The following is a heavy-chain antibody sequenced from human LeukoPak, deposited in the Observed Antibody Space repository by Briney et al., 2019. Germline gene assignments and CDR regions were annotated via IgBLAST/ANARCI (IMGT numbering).Heavy chain of an antibody. Sequence: NHGESLKISCKVSGHSVYNYWIGWVRQMPGKGLEWMGIIYPGDSDTRYSPSFQGQVTISADKSITTAHLQWSSLKASDTAIYYCARLNYYDSSGSKFDPWGQGTLVTVSS. CDR2: IYPGDSDT. CDR3: ARLNYYDSSGSKFDP. V-gene: IGHV5-51*01. CDR1: GHSVYNYW. J-gene: IGHJ5*02. D-gene: IGHD3-22*01.